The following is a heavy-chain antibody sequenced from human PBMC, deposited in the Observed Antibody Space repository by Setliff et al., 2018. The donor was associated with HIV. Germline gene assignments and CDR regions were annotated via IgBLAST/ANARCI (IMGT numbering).Heavy chain of an antibody. CDR3: AEGRSSSYLDY. CDR1: GDTFTGYT. CDR2: IIPIFGTT. J-gene: IGHJ4*02. V-gene: IGHV1-69*08. Sequence: ASVKVSCKSSGDTFTGYTITWVRQAPRQGLEWMGKIIPIFGTTDYAQKFQGRVTITADKSTSTAYMELSSLRSEDTAVYYCAEGRSSSYLDYWGQGTLVTVSS. D-gene: IGHD6-6*01.